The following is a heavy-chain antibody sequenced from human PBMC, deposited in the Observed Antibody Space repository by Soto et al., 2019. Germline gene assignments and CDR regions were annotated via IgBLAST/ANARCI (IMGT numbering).Heavy chain of an antibody. V-gene: IGHV3-30-3*02. D-gene: IGHD3-10*01. Sequence: GGSLRLSCAVSGFTLSTFAMHWVRQAPGKGLEWVATTSYDGLNTFYGESVRGRFSISRDTSKNTLFLQMNSLKTEDTAVYYCAKSSSGLRDSFDSWGGGTLVTVSS. CDR3: AKSSSGLRDSFDS. J-gene: IGHJ4*02. CDR1: GFTLSTFA. CDR2: TSYDGLNT.